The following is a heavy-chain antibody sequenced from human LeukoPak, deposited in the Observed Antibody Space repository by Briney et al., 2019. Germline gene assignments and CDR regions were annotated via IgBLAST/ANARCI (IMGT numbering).Heavy chain of an antibody. D-gene: IGHD3-22*01. CDR2: ISASNGNT. V-gene: IGHV1-18*01. CDR3: ARDRGFLEYYDSNDAFDI. CDR1: GYTFTRYG. J-gene: IGHJ3*02. Sequence: ASVKVSCKASGYTFTRYGISWVRQAPGQGLQWLGWISASNGNTNYAQKFRDRVTMSTDTSTGTAYLDVRSLTSDDTAVYYCARDRGFLEYYDSNDAFDIWGQGTMVTVSS.